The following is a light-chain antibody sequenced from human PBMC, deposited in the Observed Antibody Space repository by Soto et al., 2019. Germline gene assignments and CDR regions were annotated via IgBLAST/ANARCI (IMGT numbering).Light chain of an antibody. CDR1: QSLLHSNGYNY. V-gene: IGKV2-28*01. CDR3: MQALLPPYT. CDR2: LGS. J-gene: IGKJ2*01. Sequence: DIVMTQSPLSLPVTPGEPASISCRSSQSLLHSNGYNYLDWYLQKPGQSPQLLIDLGSNRASGVPDRFSGSGSGTDFTLKISRVEAEDVGVYYCMQALLPPYTFGQGTKLELQ.